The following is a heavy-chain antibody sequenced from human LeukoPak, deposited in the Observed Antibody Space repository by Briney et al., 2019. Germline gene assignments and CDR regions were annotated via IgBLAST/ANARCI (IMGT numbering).Heavy chain of an antibody. V-gene: IGHV1-18*04. CDR1: GYTFTGYY. CDR3: ARASRDYGGNFACDY. D-gene: IGHD4-23*01. CDR2: ISAYNGNT. Sequence: GASVKVSCKASGYTFTGYYMHWVRQAPGQGLEWMGWISAYNGNTNYAQKLQGRITMTTDTSTSTAYMELRSLRSDDTAVYYCARASRDYGGNFACDYWGQGTLVTVSS. J-gene: IGHJ4*02.